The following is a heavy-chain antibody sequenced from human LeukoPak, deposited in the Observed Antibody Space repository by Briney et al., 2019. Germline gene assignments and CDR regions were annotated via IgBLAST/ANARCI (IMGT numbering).Heavy chain of an antibody. CDR3: ARVREYCSSTSCYYFDY. V-gene: IGHV1-46*01. J-gene: IGHJ4*02. D-gene: IGHD2-2*01. CDR1: GYTLTGYY. CDR2: INPSGGST. Sequence: ASVKVSCKASGYTLTGYYMHWVRQAPGQGLEWMGIINPSGGSTSYAQKFQGRVTMTRDTSTSTVYMELSSLRSEDTAVYYCARVREYCSSTSCYYFDYWGQGTLVTVSS.